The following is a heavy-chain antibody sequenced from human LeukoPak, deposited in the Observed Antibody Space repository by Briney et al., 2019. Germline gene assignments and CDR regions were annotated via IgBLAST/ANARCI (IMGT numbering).Heavy chain of an antibody. J-gene: IGHJ6*02. V-gene: IGHV3-48*03. CDR1: GFTFRNYE. Sequence: PGGSLRLSCAASGFTFRNYEMNWVRQAPGKGLEWVSYISSSGATTYYADSVKGRFTISRDKAKNSVHLQMNSLRAEDTAVYYCARDPVGYYYAMDVWGQGTTVTVSS. D-gene: IGHD1-26*01. CDR2: ISSSGATT. CDR3: ARDPVGYYYAMDV.